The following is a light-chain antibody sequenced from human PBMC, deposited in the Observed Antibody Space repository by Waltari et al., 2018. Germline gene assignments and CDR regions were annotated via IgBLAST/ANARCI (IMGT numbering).Light chain of an antibody. CDR1: RSDVGGYNY. CDR2: DVS. CDR3: GSYTSDSSVV. Sequence: QSALTQPASVSGSPGQSITISCTGTRSDVGGYNYVSWYQQHPDKVPNLIIYDVSNRPSGMSNRFSGSKSGNTASLTISGLQAEDEADYFCGSYTSDSSVVFGGGTRLTVL. J-gene: IGLJ2*01. V-gene: IGLV2-14*01.